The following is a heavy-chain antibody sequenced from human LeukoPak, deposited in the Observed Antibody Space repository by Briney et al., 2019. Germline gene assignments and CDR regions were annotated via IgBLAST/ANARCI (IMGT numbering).Heavy chain of an antibody. CDR2: ISAYNGNT. D-gene: IGHD3-22*01. Sequence: ASVEVSCKASGYTFTSYGISWVRQAPGQGLEWMGWISAYNGNTNYAQKLQGRVTMTTDTSTSTAYMELRSLRSDDTAVYYCARGGLPMNYYDSRSGYDYWGQGTLVTVSS. V-gene: IGHV1-18*01. CDR3: ARGGLPMNYYDSRSGYDY. J-gene: IGHJ4*02. CDR1: GYTFTSYG.